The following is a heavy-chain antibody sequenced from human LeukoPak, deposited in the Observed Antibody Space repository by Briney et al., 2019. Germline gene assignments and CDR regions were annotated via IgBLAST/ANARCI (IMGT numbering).Heavy chain of an antibody. CDR3: AKEPREYCSSTSCPNWIDP. D-gene: IGHD2-2*01. V-gene: IGHV3-23*01. CDR1: GFTFSSYA. CDR2: TSASGGTT. Sequence: GGSLRLSCAASGFTFSSYAMSWVRQAPGKGLDWVSATSASGGTTYYADSVKGRFAISRDNSKNTLYLQMSSLRAEDTAVYYCAKEPREYCSSTSCPNWIDPWGQGTLVTVSS. J-gene: IGHJ5*02.